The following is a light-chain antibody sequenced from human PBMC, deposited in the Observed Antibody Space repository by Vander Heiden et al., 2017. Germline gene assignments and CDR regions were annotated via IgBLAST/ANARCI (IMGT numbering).Light chain of an antibody. Sequence: QLLLTQSPSASASLGASVKLTCTLSSGHSSYAIAWHQQQPEKGPRYLMKLNSDGSHSKGDGIPDRFSGSSSGAERYLTISSLQSEDEADYYCQTWGTGIAVFGGGTQLTVL. CDR2: LNSDGSH. J-gene: IGLJ7*01. CDR1: SGHSSYA. V-gene: IGLV4-69*01. CDR3: QTWGTGIAV.